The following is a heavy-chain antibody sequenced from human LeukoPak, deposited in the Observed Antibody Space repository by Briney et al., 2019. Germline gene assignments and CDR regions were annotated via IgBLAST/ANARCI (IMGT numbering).Heavy chain of an antibody. CDR2: THYSGST. J-gene: IGHJ6*02. CDR1: GGSISSYY. D-gene: IGHD3-22*01. Sequence: PSETLSLTCTVSGGSISSYYWSWIRQPPGKGLEFIGYTHYSGSTNYNPSLKSRVTISVDTSKNQFSLKLRSVTAADTAVYYCVRDRVDSSGYYYYYGLDVWGQGTTVTVSS. CDR3: VRDRVDSSGYYYYYGLDV. V-gene: IGHV4-59*12.